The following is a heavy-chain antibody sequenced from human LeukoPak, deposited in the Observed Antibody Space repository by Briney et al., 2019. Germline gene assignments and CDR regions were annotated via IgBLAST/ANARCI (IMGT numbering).Heavy chain of an antibody. CDR2: IKPSDGST. J-gene: IGHJ4*02. CDR3: AGAVDQDFDN. CDR1: GFTFTDYF. Sequence: ASVKVSCKASGFTFTDYFMHWVRQAPGQGLEWVGMIKPSDGSTRYAQRFQDRVTMTRDTSTPTLYMDLSSLRAEDTAVYYCAGAVDQDFDNWGQGTLVTVSS. V-gene: IGHV1-46*01. D-gene: IGHD5-12*01.